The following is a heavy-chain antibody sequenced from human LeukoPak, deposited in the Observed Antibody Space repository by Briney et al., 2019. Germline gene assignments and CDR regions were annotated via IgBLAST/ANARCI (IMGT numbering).Heavy chain of an antibody. CDR2: INSDGSIT. V-gene: IGHV3-74*01. CDR3: TSRYCTSTNCYSFDI. CDR1: GFTFSSYW. D-gene: IGHD2-2*01. Sequence: GGSLRLSCAASGFTFSSYWMYWVRQDPGKGLVWVSRINSDGSITNYADSVKGRFTISRDNAKNTLYLQMNSLRAEDTAVYYCTSRYCTSTNCYSFDIWGQGTMVTVS. J-gene: IGHJ3*02.